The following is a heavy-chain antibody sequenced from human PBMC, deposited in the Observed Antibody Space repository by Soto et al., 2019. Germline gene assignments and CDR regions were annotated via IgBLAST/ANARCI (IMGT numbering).Heavy chain of an antibody. CDR2: IYVTGAV. Sequence: SETLSLTCSVSGAALNSGNYYWSWIRQVPGKGLEWIGHIYVTGAVDYNPSLRDRITISQDTSERQFSLNPRLVTAADTAVYYCARLRIATNNYKWFDPWGQGALVTVSS. J-gene: IGHJ5*02. CDR3: ARLRIATNNYKWFDP. CDR1: GAALNSGNYY. V-gene: IGHV4-31*03. D-gene: IGHD2-21*01.